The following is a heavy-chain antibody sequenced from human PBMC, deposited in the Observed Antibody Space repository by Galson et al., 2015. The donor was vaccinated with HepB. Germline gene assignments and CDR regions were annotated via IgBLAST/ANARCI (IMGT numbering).Heavy chain of an antibody. CDR1: GLTFNSYG. CDR3: AKGGWNFGSGGYSLRDRGAGRYLDF. J-gene: IGHJ4*02. V-gene: IGHV3-30*18. D-gene: IGHD3-10*01. Sequence: SLRLSCAVSGLTFNSYGMHWVRQTPGKGLEWVALISSDGSDKNYADSVKGRFTISRDNSKSTLFLQMNSLRPEDTAVYYCAKGGWNFGSGGYSLRDRGAGRYLDFWGQGALV. CDR2: ISSDGSDK.